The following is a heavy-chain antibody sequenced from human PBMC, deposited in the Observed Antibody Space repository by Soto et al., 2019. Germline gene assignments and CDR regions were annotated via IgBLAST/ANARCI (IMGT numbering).Heavy chain of an antibody. Sequence: ASVKVSCNASGYTFTSYDINWVRQATGQGFEYLGWMNPNSGNTGYAQKFQGRVTMTRDTSTSTAYMELSSLRSEDTAVYYCARDEQLVSGTLYNWFDTGGQGTVVTVAS. CDR2: MNPNSGNT. D-gene: IGHD6-13*01. V-gene: IGHV1-8*01. CDR3: ARDEQLVSGTLYNWFDT. CDR1: GYTFTSYD. J-gene: IGHJ5*02.